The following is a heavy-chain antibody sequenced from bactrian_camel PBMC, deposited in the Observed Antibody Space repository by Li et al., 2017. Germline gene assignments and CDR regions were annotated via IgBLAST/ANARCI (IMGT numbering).Heavy chain of an antibody. J-gene: IGHJ4*01. CDR2: IDSRGGSDT. CDR1: GFTDGMHC. V-gene: IGHV3S6*01. D-gene: IGHD3*01. Sequence: VQLVESGGGSVQAGGSLRLSCAVSGFTDGMHCMGWFRQAPGDEVEGVARIDSRGGSDTYYADSVKGRFTISRDNAKNTLYLEIGSLKPEDTAMYYCADGGPNFRCHASQTSYSWWGQGTQVTVS. CDR3: ADGGPNFRCHASQTSYSW.